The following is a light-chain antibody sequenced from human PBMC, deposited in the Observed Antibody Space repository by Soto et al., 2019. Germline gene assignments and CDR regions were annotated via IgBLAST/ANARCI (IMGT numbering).Light chain of an antibody. Sequence: DIQMTQSPSTLSASVGDRVTITCRASQSINSWLAWYQQKPGKGPTLLIYRASRLESGVPSRFSGSGSGTEFALTISSLQPEDFAVYYCQQYNNWPWTFGQGTKVDI. CDR1: QSINSW. J-gene: IGKJ1*01. V-gene: IGKV1-5*03. CDR2: RAS. CDR3: QQYNNWPWT.